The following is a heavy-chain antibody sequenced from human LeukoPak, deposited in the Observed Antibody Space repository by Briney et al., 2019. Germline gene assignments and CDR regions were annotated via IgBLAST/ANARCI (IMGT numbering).Heavy chain of an antibody. CDR1: GFTVSSNS. CDR3: ARRAGEYSHPYDY. J-gene: IGHJ4*02. Sequence: GGSLRLSCTVSGFTVSSNSWSWVRQAPGKGLEWVSFIYSGGRTHSSYSVKGRFTISRDNSKNTLYLQMSSLRAEDTAIYYCARRAGEYSHPYDYWGQGTLVTVSS. D-gene: IGHD2-15*01. V-gene: IGHV3-53*01. CDR2: IYSGGRT.